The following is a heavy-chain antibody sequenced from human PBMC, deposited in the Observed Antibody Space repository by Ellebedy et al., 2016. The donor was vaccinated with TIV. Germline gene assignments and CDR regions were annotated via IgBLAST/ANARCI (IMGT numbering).Heavy chain of an antibody. D-gene: IGHD4-23*01. V-gene: IGHV3-53*01. CDR3: ARTGWGTVAPLPFDAFDI. CDR1: GFNVNHNY. CDR2: IYSGGST. J-gene: IGHJ3*02. Sequence: GESLKISCAASGFNVNHNYMSWVRQAPGKGLECVSLIYSGGSTYYADSVKGRFTISRDNSKNTLYLQMNSLRAEDTAVYYCARTGWGTVAPLPFDAFDIWGQGTMVTVSS.